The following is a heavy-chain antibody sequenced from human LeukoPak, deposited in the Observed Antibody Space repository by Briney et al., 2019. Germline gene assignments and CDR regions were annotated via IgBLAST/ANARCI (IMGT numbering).Heavy chain of an antibody. Sequence: SETLSLTCAVYGGSISGYYWSWIRQPPGKGLEWIGEINHSGSTNYNPSLKSRVTISVDTSKNQFSLKLSSVTAADTAVYYCARIRPKRPLGSSWSTWGQATLVTVSS. CDR2: INHSGST. D-gene: IGHD6-13*01. CDR3: ARIRPKRPLGSSWST. V-gene: IGHV4-34*01. CDR1: GGSISGYY. J-gene: IGHJ5*02.